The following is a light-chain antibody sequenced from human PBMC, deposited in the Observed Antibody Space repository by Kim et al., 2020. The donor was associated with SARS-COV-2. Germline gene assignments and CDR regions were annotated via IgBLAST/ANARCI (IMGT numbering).Light chain of an antibody. CDR3: KSRDSSGNHLV. Sequence: ALGQTVSITCQGDSLRSYSASWYQQKPGQAPVLVINAKNNRPSGIPDRFSGSTSGNTVSLTITGAQAEDEADYYCKSRDSSGNHLVFGGGTKLTVL. V-gene: IGLV3-19*01. CDR1: SLRSYS. CDR2: AKN. J-gene: IGLJ3*02.